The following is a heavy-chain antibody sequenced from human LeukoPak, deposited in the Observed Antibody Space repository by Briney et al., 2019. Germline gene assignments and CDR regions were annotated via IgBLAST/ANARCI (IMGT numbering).Heavy chain of an antibody. CDR2: IYYSGST. Sequence: PSETLSLTCTVSDYSISSSYYWSWIRQPPGKGLEWIGYIYYSGSTNYNPSLKSRVTISVKTSKNQFSLKLRSVTAADTAVYYCARVTGYTIEDYFDYWGQGTLVTVSS. V-gene: IGHV4-61*01. D-gene: IGHD1-1*01. CDR3: ARVTGYTIEDYFDY. J-gene: IGHJ4*02. CDR1: DYSISSSYY.